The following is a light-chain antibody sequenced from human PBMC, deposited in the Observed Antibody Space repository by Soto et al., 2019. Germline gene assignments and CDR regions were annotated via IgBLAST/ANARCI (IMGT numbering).Light chain of an antibody. CDR2: EVS. J-gene: IGLJ1*01. Sequence: HFAPNQAAYVAWVSGQSNPISCNGTRSGVGGYNYVSWYQQHPGKAPKLMIYEVSNRPSGVSNRFSGSKSGNTASLTISGLQAEDEADYYCSSYTSSSTYVFGTGTKVTVL. CDR1: RSGVGGYNY. CDR3: SSYTSSSTYV. V-gene: IGLV2-14*01.